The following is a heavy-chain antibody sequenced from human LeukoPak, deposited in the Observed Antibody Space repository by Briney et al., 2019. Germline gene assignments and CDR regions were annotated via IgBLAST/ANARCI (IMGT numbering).Heavy chain of an antibody. CDR2: INSDGSST. CDR1: GLTFSSYW. J-gene: IGHJ6*03. V-gene: IGHV3-74*01. CDR3: ARDKSGSYSYYYYMDV. D-gene: IGHD1-26*01. Sequence: QPGGSLRLSCAASGLTFSSYWMHWVRQAPGKGLVWVSRINSDGSSTSYADSVKGRFTISRDNAKNTLYLQMNSLRAEDTAVYYCARDKSGSYSYYYYMDVWGKGTTVTVSS.